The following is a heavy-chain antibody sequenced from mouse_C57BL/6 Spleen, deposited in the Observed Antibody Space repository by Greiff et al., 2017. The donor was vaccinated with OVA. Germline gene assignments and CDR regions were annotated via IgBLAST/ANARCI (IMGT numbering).Heavy chain of an antibody. CDR2: IYPGDGDT. CDR1: GYAFSSYW. V-gene: IGHV1-80*01. J-gene: IGHJ4*01. CDR3: ARGSNWDAMDY. Sequence: QVQLKQSGAELVKPGASVKISCKASGYAFSSYWMNWVKQRPGKGLEWIGQIYPGDGDTNYNGKFKGKATLTADKSSSTAYMQLSSLTSEDSAVYFCARGSNWDAMDYWGQGTSVTVSS. D-gene: IGHD4-1*01.